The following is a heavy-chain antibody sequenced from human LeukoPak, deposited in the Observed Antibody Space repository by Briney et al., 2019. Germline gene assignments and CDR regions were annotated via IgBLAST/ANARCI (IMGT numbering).Heavy chain of an antibody. CDR1: GYTFTSYD. CDR2: MIPNSGNT. CDR3: ARRNQLLYGGDAFDI. J-gene: IGHJ3*02. Sequence: VASVKVSCKASGYTFTSYDINWVRQATGQGLEWMGWMIPNSGNTGYAQKFQGRVTITRNTSISTAYMELSSLRSEDTAVYYCARRNQLLYGGDAFDIWGQGTMVTVSS. D-gene: IGHD2-2*02. V-gene: IGHV1-8*03.